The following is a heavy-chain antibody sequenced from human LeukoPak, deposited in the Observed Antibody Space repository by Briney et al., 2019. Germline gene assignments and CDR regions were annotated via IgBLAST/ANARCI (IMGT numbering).Heavy chain of an antibody. J-gene: IGHJ4*02. CDR3: AKYTSGRGLDY. D-gene: IGHD6-19*01. CDR1: GFSVSNNG. V-gene: IGHV3-23*01. CDR2: FSGSGSPT. Sequence: GGSLRLSCAASGFSVSNNGMSWVRQAPGKGLEWVSAFSGSGSPTYYADSVKGRFTISRDNSKNTLYLQMNSLRAEDTAVYYCAKYTSGRGLDYWGQGTLVTVSS.